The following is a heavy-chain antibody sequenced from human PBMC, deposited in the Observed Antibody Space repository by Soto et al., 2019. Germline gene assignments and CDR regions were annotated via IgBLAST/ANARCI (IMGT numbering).Heavy chain of an antibody. CDR2: ISYDGSNK. J-gene: IGHJ6*02. CDR3: ARTNDYSNYVYYGMDV. V-gene: IGHV3-30-3*01. CDR1: GFTFSSYA. Sequence: SCAASGFTFSSYAMHWVRQAPGKGLEWVAVISYDGSNKYYADSVKGRFTISRDNSKNTLYLQMNSLRAEDTAVYYCARTNDYSNYVYYGMDVWGQGTTVTVSS. D-gene: IGHD4-4*01.